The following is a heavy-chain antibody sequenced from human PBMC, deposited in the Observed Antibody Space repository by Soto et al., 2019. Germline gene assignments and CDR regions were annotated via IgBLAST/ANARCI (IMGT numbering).Heavy chain of an antibody. V-gene: IGHV1-8*01. CDR2: VNPKSGNT. J-gene: IGHJ4*02. CDR1: GYSFTSYD. D-gene: IGHD1-1*01. CDR3: TKKGRGNWYYFDY. Sequence: ASVKVSCKTSGYSFTSYDITWVRQAPGQGLEWMGWVNPKSGNTGYAQKFQGRLTMTRNTSIGTAYMELSSLRSEDTAVYYCTKKGRGNWYYFDYWGQGSLVTVSS.